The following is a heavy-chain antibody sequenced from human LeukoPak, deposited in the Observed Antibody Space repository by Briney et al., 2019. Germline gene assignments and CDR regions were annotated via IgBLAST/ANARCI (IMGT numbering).Heavy chain of an antibody. CDR3: ARGGYYF. D-gene: IGHD3-22*01. CDR2: IYSGGST. Sequence: GGSLRLSCAASGFTLSSYWMSWVRQAPGKGLEWVSVIYSGGSTYYADSVKGRFTISRDNSKNTLYLQMNSLRAEDTAVYYCARGGYYFWGQGTLVTVSS. J-gene: IGHJ4*02. V-gene: IGHV3-53*01. CDR1: GFTLSSYW.